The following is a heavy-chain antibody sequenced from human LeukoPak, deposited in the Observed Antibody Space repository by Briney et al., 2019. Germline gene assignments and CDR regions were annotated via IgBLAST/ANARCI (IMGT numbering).Heavy chain of an antibody. D-gene: IGHD2-2*01. CDR2: IYYSGSA. V-gene: IGHV4-59*01. Sequence: SETLSLTCTVSGGSISSYYWSWIRQPPGKGLEGIGYIYYSGSANYNPSLESRVNISVDTSKDHFSLAVGPVICADPGGCLWARVQVPYCSSTSFSDTYWFDPWGQGTLVTVSS. CDR1: GGSISSYY. J-gene: IGHJ5*02. CDR3: ARVQVPYCSSTSFSDTYWFDP.